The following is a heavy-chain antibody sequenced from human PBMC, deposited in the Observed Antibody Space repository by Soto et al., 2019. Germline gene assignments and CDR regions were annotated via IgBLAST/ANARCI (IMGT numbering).Heavy chain of an antibody. J-gene: IGHJ6*03. V-gene: IGHV3-30*18. D-gene: IGHD4-17*01. CDR2: ISYDGSNK. CDR1: GFTFSSYG. Sequence: GGSLRLSCAASGFTFSSYGMHWVRQAPGKGLEWVAVISYDGSNKYYADSVKGRFTISRDNSKNTLYLQMNSLRAEDTAVYYYAKDGAYGDLYYIDVWGKGTTVTVSS. CDR3: AKDGAYGDLYYIDV.